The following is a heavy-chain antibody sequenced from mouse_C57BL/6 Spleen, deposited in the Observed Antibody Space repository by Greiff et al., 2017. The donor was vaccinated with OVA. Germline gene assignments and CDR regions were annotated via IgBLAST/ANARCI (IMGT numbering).Heavy chain of an antibody. Sequence: EVQLVESGPELVKPGASVKIPCKASGYTFTDYNMDWVKQSHGKSLEWIGDINPNNGGTIYNQKFKGKATLTVDKSSSTAYMELSSLTSEDTAVYYCARSEGFAYWGQGTLVTVSA. CDR3: ARSEGFAY. J-gene: IGHJ3*01. V-gene: IGHV1-18*01. CDR2: INPNNGGT. CDR1: GYTFTDYN.